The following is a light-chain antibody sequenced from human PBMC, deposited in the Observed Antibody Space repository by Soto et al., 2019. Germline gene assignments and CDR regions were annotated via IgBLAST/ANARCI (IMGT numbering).Light chain of an antibody. J-gene: IGKJ4*01. CDR2: GTS. Sequence: EIVMTQSPATVSVSPGERATLSCRASQSVSSNLAWYQQKPGQAPRLLIYGTSTRATTFPARFSGSGSGTEFTLTISSLQSEDFAVYYCQQYKNWPLTFGGGTKVDI. CDR3: QQYKNWPLT. V-gene: IGKV3-15*01. CDR1: QSVSSN.